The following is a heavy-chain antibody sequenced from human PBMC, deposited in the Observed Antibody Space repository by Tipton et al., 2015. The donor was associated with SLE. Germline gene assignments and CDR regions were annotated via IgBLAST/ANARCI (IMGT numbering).Heavy chain of an antibody. V-gene: IGHV4-34*01. D-gene: IGHD1-26*01. Sequence: TLSLTCAVYGGSFNGHYWNWFRQFQGKGLQWIGESNESGITHYNSSLKSRVTISVDTSKNQFSLKLSSVTAADTAVYYCARSGSYPYYYYYMDVWGKGTTVTVSS. CDR3: ARSGSYPYYYYYMDV. CDR2: SNESGIT. CDR1: GGSFNGHY. J-gene: IGHJ6*03.